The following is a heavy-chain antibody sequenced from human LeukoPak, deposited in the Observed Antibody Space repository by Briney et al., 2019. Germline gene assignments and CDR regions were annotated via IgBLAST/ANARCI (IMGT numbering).Heavy chain of an antibody. CDR1: GFTFSNNW. CDR2: VKKDASEK. J-gene: IGHJ4*02. Sequence: PGGSLRLSCAASGFTFSNNWMTWVRQAPGKGLEWVASVKKDASEKYYVDSVKGRFTISRDNAKNSLYLQMNSLRAEDTAMYYSARDRGYCRGTTCYAYYFDSWGQGTLVTVSS. V-gene: IGHV3-7*01. CDR3: ARDRGYCRGTTCYAYYFDS. D-gene: IGHD2-2*01.